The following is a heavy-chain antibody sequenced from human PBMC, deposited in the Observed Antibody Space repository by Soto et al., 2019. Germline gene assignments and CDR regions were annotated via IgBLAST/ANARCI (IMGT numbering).Heavy chain of an antibody. CDR2: IDPSDSDT. CDR3: ARVSLYCTNGVCHFDY. J-gene: IGHJ4*02. D-gene: IGHD2-8*01. V-gene: IGHV5-10-1*04. CDR1: GYSFTSYW. Sequence: PGESLKISCKGSGYSFTSYWISWVRQMPGKGLEWMGRIDPSDSDTRYSPSFEGQVTISADEAIDTAYLQWSSLKASDTAMYYCARVSLYCTNGVCHFDYWGQGTLVTVSS.